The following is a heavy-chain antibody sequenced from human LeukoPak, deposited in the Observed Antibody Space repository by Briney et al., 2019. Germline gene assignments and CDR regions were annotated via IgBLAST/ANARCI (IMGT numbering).Heavy chain of an antibody. CDR3: ARCTSWYLPDYYYYGMDV. V-gene: IGHV3-20*04. Sequence: GGSLRLSCAASVFIFHDDGMSWARQAPGKGLEWVSGINWNGGSTGYADSVKGRFTISRDSAKNSLYLQMNSLRAEDTALYYCARCTSWYLPDYYYYGMDVWGQGTTVTVSS. CDR2: INWNGGST. J-gene: IGHJ6*02. D-gene: IGHD6-13*01. CDR1: VFIFHDDG.